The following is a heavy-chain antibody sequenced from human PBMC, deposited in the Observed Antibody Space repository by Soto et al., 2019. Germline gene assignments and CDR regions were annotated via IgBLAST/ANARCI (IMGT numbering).Heavy chain of an antibody. V-gene: IGHV2-5*02. CDR1: GFSLSTSGVG. D-gene: IGHD3-16*01. J-gene: IGHJ4*02. CDR3: AHRRRGSYFDS. CDR2: IYWDDDK. Sequence: QITLKESGPTLVKPTQTLTLTCTFSGFSLSTSGVGVGWIRQPPGKALEWLALIYWDDDKRYSPSLKSRLTLNKDTAKNQVVLTMTNMDPVDTATYYCAHRRRGSYFDSWGQGTLVTVSS.